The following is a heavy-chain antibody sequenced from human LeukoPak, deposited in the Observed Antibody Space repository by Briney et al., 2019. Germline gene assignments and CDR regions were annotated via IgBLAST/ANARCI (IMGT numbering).Heavy chain of an antibody. Sequence: SETLSLTCTVSGVSISSYYWSWIRQPPGKGLEWIGYIYYSGSTNYNPSLKSRVTIFVDTSKNQFSLKLSSVTAADTAVYYCATRSYYDTSGVYGMDVWGQGTTVTVSS. CDR3: ATRSYYDTSGVYGMDV. CDR2: IYYSGST. J-gene: IGHJ6*02. D-gene: IGHD3-22*01. V-gene: IGHV4-59*08. CDR1: GVSISSYY.